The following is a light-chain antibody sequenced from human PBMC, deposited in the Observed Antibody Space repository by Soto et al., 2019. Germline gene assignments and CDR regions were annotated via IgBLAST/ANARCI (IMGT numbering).Light chain of an antibody. CDR1: SGHSSYI. Sequence: QSVLTQSSSASASLGSSVKLTCTLSSGHSSYIIAWHQQQPGKAPRYLMKLEGSGSYNKGSGVPDRFSGSSSGADRDLTISNLPSDDEADYYCETWDSNTRVFGGGTKVTVL. J-gene: IGLJ3*02. CDR3: ETWDSNTRV. V-gene: IGLV4-60*03. CDR2: LEGSGSY.